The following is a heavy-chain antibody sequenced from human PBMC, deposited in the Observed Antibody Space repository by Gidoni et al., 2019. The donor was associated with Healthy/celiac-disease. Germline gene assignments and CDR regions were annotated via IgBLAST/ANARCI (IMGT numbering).Heavy chain of an antibody. Sequence: EVQLVESGGGLVQPGGSRGLSCEASGFTFSRYWRSWVRQAPGKGLEWVANIKQDGSEKYYVDSVKGRFTISRDNAKNSLYLQMNSLRAEDTAVYYCARDWRSSGLTNWYFDLWGRGTLVTVSS. CDR3: ARDWRSSGLTNWYFDL. V-gene: IGHV3-7*01. D-gene: IGHD6-19*01. J-gene: IGHJ2*01. CDR2: IKQDGSEK. CDR1: GFTFSRYW.